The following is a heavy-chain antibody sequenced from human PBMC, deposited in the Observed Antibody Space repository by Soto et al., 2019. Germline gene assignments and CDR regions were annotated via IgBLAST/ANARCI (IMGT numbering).Heavy chain of an antibody. Sequence: PSETLSLTCTVSGGSISSYYWSWIRQPPGKGLEWIGYIYYSGSTNYNPSLKSRVTISVDTSKNQFSLKLSSVTAADTAVYYCARNGGPDYCDSSGLDYWGQATLVTVSS. D-gene: IGHD3-22*01. CDR1: GGSISSYY. CDR2: IYYSGST. V-gene: IGHV4-59*01. J-gene: IGHJ4*02. CDR3: ARNGGPDYCDSSGLDY.